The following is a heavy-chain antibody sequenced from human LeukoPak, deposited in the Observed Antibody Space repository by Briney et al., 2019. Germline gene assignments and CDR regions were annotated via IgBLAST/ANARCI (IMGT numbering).Heavy chain of an antibody. V-gene: IGHV3-7*03. J-gene: IGHJ4*02. Sequence: PGVSLRLSCAASGFTFSSYWMSRVRQATGKGREGVANIKQEGSEKYYADSVKGRFTISRDNAKNTLYLQMNSLRVEDTAVYYCAKDRIVGATTSYDYFDYWGQGTLVTVSS. CDR2: IKQEGSEK. D-gene: IGHD1-26*01. CDR3: AKDRIVGATTSYDYFDY. CDR1: GFTFSSYW.